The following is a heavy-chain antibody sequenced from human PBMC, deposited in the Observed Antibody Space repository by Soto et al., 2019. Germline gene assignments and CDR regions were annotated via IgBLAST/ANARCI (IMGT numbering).Heavy chain of an antibody. D-gene: IGHD6-19*01. CDR1: GFIFDEYA. CDR3: AKSYSGGSFYFLS. V-gene: IGHV3-9*01. Sequence: GRSLRLSCAASGFIFDEYAMHWVRQAPGKGLEWVSGISWNSGSIGYADSVKGRFTISRDNVKNSLYLQMSSLRAEDTALYYFAKSYSGGSFYFLSCGHGTLVTVSS. CDR2: ISWNSGSI. J-gene: IGHJ4*01.